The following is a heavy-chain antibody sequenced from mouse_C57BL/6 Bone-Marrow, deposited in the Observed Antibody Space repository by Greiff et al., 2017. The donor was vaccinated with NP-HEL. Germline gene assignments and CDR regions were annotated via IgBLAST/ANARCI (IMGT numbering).Heavy chain of an antibody. Sequence: EVQLVESGGGLVKPGGSLKLSCAASGFTFSSYAMSWVRQTPEKRLEWVATISDGGSYTYYPDNVTGRFTISRDNAKNNLYLQMSHLKSEDTAMYYCARGGNSNYGDRYYFDYWGQGTTLTVSS. V-gene: IGHV5-4*01. CDR2: ISDGGSYT. D-gene: IGHD2-5*01. CDR1: GFTFSSYA. CDR3: ARGGNSNYGDRYYFDY. J-gene: IGHJ2*01.